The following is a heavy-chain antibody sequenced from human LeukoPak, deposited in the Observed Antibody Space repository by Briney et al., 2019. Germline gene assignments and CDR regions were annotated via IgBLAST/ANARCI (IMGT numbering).Heavy chain of an antibody. J-gene: IGHJ4*02. V-gene: IGHV4-34*01. CDR2: INHSGCT. CDR1: GGSFSGYY. Sequence: SETLSLTCAVYGGSFSGYYWSWIRQPPGKGLEWIGEINHSGCTNYNPSLKSRVTISVDTSKNQFSLKLSSVTAADTAVYYCARAYSSSWYRGMGYFDYWGQGTLVTVSS. CDR3: ARAYSSSWYRGMGYFDY. D-gene: IGHD6-13*01.